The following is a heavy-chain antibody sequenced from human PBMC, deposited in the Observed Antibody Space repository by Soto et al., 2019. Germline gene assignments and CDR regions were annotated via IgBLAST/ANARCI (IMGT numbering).Heavy chain of an antibody. Sequence: QVKLVQSGAAVKKAGASVKVSCKASGYTFISYGIAWVRQAPGQGLEWMGWVSTYNGKTNYAQKFQDRVTMTTDTSTSTAYMDVRRLRSDDTALYYGARAGYATSWVVILHTGVHGVEIDFWGQGPLVTVSS. J-gene: IGHJ4*02. CDR2: VSTYNGKT. CDR3: ARAGYATSWVVILHTGVHGVEIDF. V-gene: IGHV1-18*01. CDR1: GYTFISYG. D-gene: IGHD6-13*01.